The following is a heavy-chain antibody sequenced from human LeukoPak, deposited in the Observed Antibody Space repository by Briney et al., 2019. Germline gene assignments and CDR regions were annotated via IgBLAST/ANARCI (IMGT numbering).Heavy chain of an antibody. CDR3: TRDYGARDD. Sequence: PGGSLRLSCAVSGXTFESTFMNWVRQAPGKGLEWVSSISSSGSFEHYADSFKGRFTVSRDNTNNTLFLHMNGLRAEDSATYYCTRDYGARDDWGQGTPVTVSS. D-gene: IGHD4-17*01. CDR2: ISSSGSFE. V-gene: IGHV3-21*06. J-gene: IGHJ4*02. CDR1: GXTFESTF.